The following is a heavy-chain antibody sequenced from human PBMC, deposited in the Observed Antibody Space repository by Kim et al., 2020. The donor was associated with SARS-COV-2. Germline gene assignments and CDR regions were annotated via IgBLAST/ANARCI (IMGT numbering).Heavy chain of an antibody. CDR2: ISYDGSNK. D-gene: IGHD6-6*01. Sequence: GGSLRLSCAASGFTFSSYGMHWVRQAPGKGLEWVAVISYDGSNKYYADSVKGRFTISRDNSKNTLYLQMNSLRAEDTAVYYCAKELRQLVQEDAFDIWGQGTMVTVSS. J-gene: IGHJ3*02. CDR1: GFTFSSYG. CDR3: AKELRQLVQEDAFDI. V-gene: IGHV3-30*18.